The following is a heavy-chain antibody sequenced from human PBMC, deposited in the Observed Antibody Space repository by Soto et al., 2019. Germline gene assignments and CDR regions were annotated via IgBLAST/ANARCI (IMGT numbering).Heavy chain of an antibody. Sequence: QVQLVESGGGVVQPGRSLRLSCAASGFTFSDYGIHWVRQAPGKGLEWVAVISYEGSKTYYADSVKGRFTISRDNSKNTLYQQMASLRPEDTAVYYCAKDHWAAYSGYAIRNDLDVWGQGTTVTVSS. V-gene: IGHV3-30*18. CDR1: GFTFSDYG. CDR2: ISYEGSKT. J-gene: IGHJ6*02. CDR3: AKDHWAAYSGYAIRNDLDV. D-gene: IGHD5-12*01.